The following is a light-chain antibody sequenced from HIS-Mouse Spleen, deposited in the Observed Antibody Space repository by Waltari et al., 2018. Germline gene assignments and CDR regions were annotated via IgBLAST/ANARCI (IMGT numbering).Light chain of an antibody. CDR3: QQRSNWPLFT. J-gene: IGKJ3*01. V-gene: IGKV3-11*01. Sequence: EIVLTQSPATLSFSPGERATLSCRASQSVSSYLACYQQKPGQAPRPLIYDASNRATGIPARFSGSGSGTDFTLTISSLEPEDFAVYYCQQRSNWPLFTFGPGTKVDIK. CDR2: DAS. CDR1: QSVSSY.